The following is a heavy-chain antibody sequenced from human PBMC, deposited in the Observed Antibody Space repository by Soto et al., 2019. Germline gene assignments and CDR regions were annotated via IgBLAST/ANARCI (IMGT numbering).Heavy chain of an antibody. J-gene: IGHJ6*02. V-gene: IGHV4-39*01. CDR3: ASATGYSSGWFDREPNYGMDV. Sequence: SETLSLTCTVSGGSISSSSYYWGWIRQPPGKGLEWIGSIYYSGSTYYNPSLKSRVTITVDTSKNQFSLKLSSVTAADTAVYYCASATGYSSGWFDREPNYGMDVWGQGTTVTVSS. CDR2: IYYSGST. D-gene: IGHD6-19*01. CDR1: GGSISSSSYY.